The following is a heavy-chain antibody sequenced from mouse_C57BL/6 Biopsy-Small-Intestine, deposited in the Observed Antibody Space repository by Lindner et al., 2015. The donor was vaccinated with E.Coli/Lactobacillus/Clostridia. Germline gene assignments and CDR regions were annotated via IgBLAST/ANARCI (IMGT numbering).Heavy chain of an antibody. CDR3: ARDYGSY. V-gene: IGHV1-18*01. D-gene: IGHD1-1*01. CDR1: GYTFTDYN. J-gene: IGHJ2*01. Sequence: VQLQESGPELVKPGASVKIPCKASGYTFTDYNMDWVKQSHGKSLEWIGDINPNNGGTIYNQKFKGKATLTVDKSSNTAYLQLSSLTSEDTAVYYCARDYGSYWGQGTTLTVSS. CDR2: INPNNGGT.